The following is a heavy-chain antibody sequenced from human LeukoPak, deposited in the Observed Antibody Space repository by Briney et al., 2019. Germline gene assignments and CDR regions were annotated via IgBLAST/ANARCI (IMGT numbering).Heavy chain of an antibody. V-gene: IGHV3-33*06. Sequence: PGRSLRLSCAASGFTFSSYGMHWVRQAPGKGLEWVAVIWYDGSNKYYADSVKGRFTISRDNSKNTLYLQMNSLRAEDTAVYYCAKDTAIVVASASLDYWGQGTLVTVSS. D-gene: IGHD3-22*01. CDR3: AKDTAIVVASASLDY. J-gene: IGHJ4*02. CDR2: IWYDGSNK. CDR1: GFTFSSYG.